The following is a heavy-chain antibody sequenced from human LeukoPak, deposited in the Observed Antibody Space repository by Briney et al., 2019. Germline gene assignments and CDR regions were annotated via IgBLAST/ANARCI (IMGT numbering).Heavy chain of an antibody. CDR1: GFTFSSYA. D-gene: IGHD3-22*01. V-gene: IGHV3-23*01. Sequence: GGSLRLSCPVSGFTFSSYAMSWVRQAPGRGLEWVSVISTSGESAYYADSVKGRFTISRDNSKNTLYLQMNSLRAEDTAVYYCAKRSSSGYYSYYFDYWGQGTLVTVSS. CDR2: ISTSGESA. J-gene: IGHJ4*02. CDR3: AKRSSSGYYSYYFDY.